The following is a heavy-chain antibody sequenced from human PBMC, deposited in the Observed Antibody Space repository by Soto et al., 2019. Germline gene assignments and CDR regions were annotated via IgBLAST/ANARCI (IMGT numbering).Heavy chain of an antibody. V-gene: IGHV1-18*01. J-gene: IGHJ2*01. CDR1: GYTFSIYG. Sequence: QVQLVQSGAEVKKPGASVKVSCKASGYTFSIYGISWVRQAPGQGLEWMGWISAYNGNTKYAQKLQGRVTVTTDTSTSRAYMELRSLRSDDTAVYSCARDLSAGTYPWFFELWGRGTLVTVSS. CDR3: ARDLSAGTYPWFFEL. D-gene: IGHD1-26*01. CDR2: ISAYNGNT.